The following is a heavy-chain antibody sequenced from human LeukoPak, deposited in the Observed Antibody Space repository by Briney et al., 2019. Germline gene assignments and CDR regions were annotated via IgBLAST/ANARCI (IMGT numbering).Heavy chain of an antibody. J-gene: IGHJ4*02. CDR1: GFTFDDYA. D-gene: IGHD2-15*01. CDR2: IYPGDSDT. Sequence: GGSLRLSCAASGFTFDDYAMHWVRQAPGKGLEWMGIIYPGDSDTRYSPSFQGQVTISADKSISTAYLQWSSLKASDTAMYYCAVVVAATGLWDYWGQGTLVTVSS. V-gene: IGHV5-51*01. CDR3: AVVVAATGLWDY.